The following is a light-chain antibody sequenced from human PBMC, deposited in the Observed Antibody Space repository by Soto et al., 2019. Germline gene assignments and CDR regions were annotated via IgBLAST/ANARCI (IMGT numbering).Light chain of an antibody. V-gene: IGKV3-11*01. CDR1: QSVSGF. J-gene: IGKJ1*01. CDR2: DAV. CDR3: QQRTNGLWT. Sequence: EIVLTQSPATLSLSPGERATLSCWASQSVSGFLAWNHHRPGQAPRLLIYDAVTRATGIPGRFSGSGSGTDFTLTISSLEPEDFRVYYCQQRTNGLWTFGQGTRVEIK.